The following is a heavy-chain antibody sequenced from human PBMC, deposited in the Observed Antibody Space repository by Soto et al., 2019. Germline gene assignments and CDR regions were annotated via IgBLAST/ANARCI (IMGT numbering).Heavy chain of an antibody. V-gene: IGHV4-30-2*01. CDR1: GGAISSGYYS. CDR2: IYPSGST. J-gene: IGHJ4*02. CDR3: ARGVLYDSIGYYLLN. Sequence: SETLSLTCAVSGGAISSGYYSWSWIRQPPGKGLEWIGYIYPSGSTYYNPSLKSRLTMSIDKSMNQFSLRLSSVTAADTAVYFCARGVLYDSIGYYLLNWGQGSLVTVS. D-gene: IGHD3-22*01.